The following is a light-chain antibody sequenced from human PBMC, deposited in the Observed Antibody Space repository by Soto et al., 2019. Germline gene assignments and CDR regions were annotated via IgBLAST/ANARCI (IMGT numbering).Light chain of an antibody. CDR1: IIGTKS. CDR2: SDR. V-gene: IGLV3-21*04. J-gene: IGLJ2*01. Sequence: SSELTQPPSVSVAPGKTAKITCGGNIIGTKSIHWYQQKPGQAPVLVIYSDRDRPSGIPERFSGSSSGNTATLTISRVEAGDEAGYFCQVWDSSSDHVLFGGGTQLTVL. CDR3: QVWDSSSDHVL.